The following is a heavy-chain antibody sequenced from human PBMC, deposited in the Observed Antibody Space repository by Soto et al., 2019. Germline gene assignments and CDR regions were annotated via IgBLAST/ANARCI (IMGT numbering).Heavy chain of an antibody. Sequence: QVQLVQSGAEVKKPGSSVKVSCKASGGTFSSYAISWVRQAPGQGLEWMGGIIPIFGTAHYAQKFQGRVTITADESTSPAYMELSSLRSEDTAVYYCARRYCSRTSCYRGWFDPWGQGTPVTVSS. CDR3: ARRYCSRTSCYRGWFDP. J-gene: IGHJ5*02. CDR1: GGTFSSYA. V-gene: IGHV1-69*01. D-gene: IGHD2-2*01. CDR2: IIPIFGTA.